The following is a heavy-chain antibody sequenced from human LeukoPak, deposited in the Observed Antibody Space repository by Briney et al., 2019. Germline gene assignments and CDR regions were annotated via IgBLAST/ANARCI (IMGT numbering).Heavy chain of an antibody. V-gene: IGHV3-23*01. CDR3: AKDMVRGVIQSAFDF. D-gene: IGHD3-10*01. Sequence: PGGSLRLSCAASGFTFSSYAMSWVRQAPGKGLEWVSTISGSGGSTHYADSVNGRFTISRDSSKNTLHLQMNSLRVEDTAVYYCAKDMVRGVIQSAFDFWGRGTLVTVSS. CDR1: GFTFSSYA. J-gene: IGHJ4*02. CDR2: ISGSGGST.